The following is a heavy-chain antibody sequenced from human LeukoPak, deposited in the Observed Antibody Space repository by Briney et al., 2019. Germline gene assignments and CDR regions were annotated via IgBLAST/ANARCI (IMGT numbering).Heavy chain of an antibody. J-gene: IGHJ5*02. Sequence: SVKVSCKGSGGTFNTSAISWVRHAPGQGLEWMGSIIPILGIGNSAQDFQGRVTITADKSTSTVYMELTSLRSTDTAVYYCARDQHDSSGLNWFDPWGQGTLVTVSS. CDR2: IIPILGIG. V-gene: IGHV1-69*04. CDR3: ARDQHDSSGLNWFDP. D-gene: IGHD3-22*01. CDR1: GGTFNTSA.